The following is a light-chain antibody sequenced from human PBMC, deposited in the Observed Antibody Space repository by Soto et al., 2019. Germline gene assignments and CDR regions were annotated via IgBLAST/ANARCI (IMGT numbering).Light chain of an antibody. J-gene: IGKJ3*01. CDR2: AAS. V-gene: IGKV1-39*01. Sequence: DIQMTQSPSSLSASVGDRVTITCRASQTISTYLCWYQQKPGNAPKLLIYAASSLQGGVPSRFSGSGSGTDFTLTIDSLQPEDFATYYCQHSYSTPFSFGPGTRVDIQ. CDR1: QTISTY. CDR3: QHSYSTPFS.